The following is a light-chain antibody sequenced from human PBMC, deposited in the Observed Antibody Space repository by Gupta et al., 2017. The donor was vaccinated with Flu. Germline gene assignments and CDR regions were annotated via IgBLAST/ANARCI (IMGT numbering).Light chain of an antibody. V-gene: IGLV2-23*03. CDR2: EGS. J-gene: IGLJ1*01. CDR3: CSYAGSRNV. Sequence: QSITISCTGTSSDVGSYNLVSWYQQHPGKAPKLMIYEGSKRPSGVSNRFSGAKSGKKAFLTISGLQAEDEADDYCCSYAGSRNVFGTGTKVTVL. CDR1: SSDVGSYNL.